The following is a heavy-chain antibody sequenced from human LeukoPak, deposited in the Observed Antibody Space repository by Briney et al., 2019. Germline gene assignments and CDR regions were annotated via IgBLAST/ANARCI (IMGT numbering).Heavy chain of an antibody. D-gene: IGHD6-19*01. Sequence: GASVKVSCEASGYTFTGYYMHWVRQAPGQRLEWMGRINPNSGGTNYAQKFQGRVTMTRDTSISTAYMELSRLRSDDTAVYYCARIIAVAAKEVDYWGQGTLVTVSS. CDR2: INPNSGGT. CDR1: GYTFTGYY. CDR3: ARIIAVAAKEVDY. J-gene: IGHJ4*02. V-gene: IGHV1-2*06.